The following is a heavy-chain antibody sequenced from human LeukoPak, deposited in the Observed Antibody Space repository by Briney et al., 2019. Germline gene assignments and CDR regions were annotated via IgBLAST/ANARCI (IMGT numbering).Heavy chain of an antibody. Sequence: PGGSLRLSCAASGFTFSCYAMSWVRQAPGKGLEWVSAISGSGGSTYYADSVKGRFTISRDNSKNTLYLQMNSLRAEDTAVYYCAKGEKWTKEPLDVWGQGTTVTVSS. CDR1: GFTFSCYA. J-gene: IGHJ6*02. CDR3: AKGEKWTKEPLDV. V-gene: IGHV3-23*01. CDR2: ISGSGGST. D-gene: IGHD1-14*01.